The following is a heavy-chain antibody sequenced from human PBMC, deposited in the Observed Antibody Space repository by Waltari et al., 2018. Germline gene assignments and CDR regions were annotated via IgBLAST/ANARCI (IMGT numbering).Heavy chain of an antibody. J-gene: IGHJ3*02. CDR3: ARGPAVAPSFFDI. D-gene: IGHD6-19*01. Sequence: QVQLQESGPGLVKPSQTLSLTCTVSGGSISSGSYYWSWIRQPAGKGLEWIGRIYTSGSTNYNPSLKSRVTISVDTSKNQFSLKLSSVTAADTAVYYCARGPAVAPSFFDIWGQGTMVTVSS. CDR1: GGSISSGSYY. CDR2: IYTSGST. V-gene: IGHV4-61*02.